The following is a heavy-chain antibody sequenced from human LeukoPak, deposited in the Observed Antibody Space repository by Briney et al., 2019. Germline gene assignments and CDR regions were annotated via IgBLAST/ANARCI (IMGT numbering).Heavy chain of an antibody. CDR1: GLIVSSNY. Sequence: GGSLRLSCAASGLIVSSNYMSWVRQAPGKGLEWVSVIYSGGGTYYANSVKGRFIISRDDSKNTLYLQMNSLRAEDTAVYHCARGPRYSYGDFDHWGQGTLVTVSS. D-gene: IGHD5-18*01. V-gene: IGHV3-53*01. J-gene: IGHJ4*02. CDR3: ARGPRYSYGDFDH. CDR2: IYSGGGT.